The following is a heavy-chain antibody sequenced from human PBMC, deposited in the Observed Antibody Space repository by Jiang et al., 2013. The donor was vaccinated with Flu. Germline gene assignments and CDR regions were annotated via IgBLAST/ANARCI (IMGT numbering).Heavy chain of an antibody. J-gene: IGHJ4*02. Sequence: EWVSYISSSGSTIYYADSVKGRFTISRDNAKNSLYLQMNSLRAEDTAVYYCARDSRSYADSSSWYADFDYWGQGTLVTVSS. CDR2: ISSSGSTI. D-gene: IGHD6-13*01. V-gene: IGHV3-48*03. CDR3: ARDSRSYADSSSWYADFDY.